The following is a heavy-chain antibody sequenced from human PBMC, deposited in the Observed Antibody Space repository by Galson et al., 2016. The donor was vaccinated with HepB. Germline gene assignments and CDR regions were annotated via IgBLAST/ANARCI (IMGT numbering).Heavy chain of an antibody. Sequence: SETLSLTCVVSGGSISSGNWWSWVRQPPGKGLEWIGEIYESGTTYYNPSLSSRVTVSMDKSNNHLSLRLESVTAADTAVYFFARHIAVSGTRGFDVWGQGTMVTVSS. V-gene: IGHV4/OR15-8*02. CDR3: ARHIAVSGTRGFDV. CDR1: GGSISSGNW. D-gene: IGHD6-19*01. J-gene: IGHJ3*01. CDR2: IYESGTT.